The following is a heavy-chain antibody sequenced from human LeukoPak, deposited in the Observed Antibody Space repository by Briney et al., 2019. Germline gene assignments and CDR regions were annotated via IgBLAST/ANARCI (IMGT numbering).Heavy chain of an antibody. CDR3: ARDHNGPYTFNY. CDR2: ISSSGTTI. Sequence: GGSLRLSCAASGFTFSNYEMNWVRQAPGKGLEWVSYISSSGTTIYYADSVKGRFTISRDNAKDSLSLQMNSLKVEDTAVYYCARDHNGPYTFNYWGQGTLVTVSS. CDR1: GFTFSNYE. J-gene: IGHJ4*02. V-gene: IGHV3-48*03. D-gene: IGHD2-2*02.